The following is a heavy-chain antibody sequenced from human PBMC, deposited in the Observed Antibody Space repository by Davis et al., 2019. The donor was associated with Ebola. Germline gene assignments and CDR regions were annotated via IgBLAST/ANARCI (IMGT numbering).Heavy chain of an antibody. CDR2: IFQNGNT. Sequence: PSETLSLTCTVSGASIRGGGYYWTWIRQIPGKGLEWIGYIFQNGNTNYNPSLKSRLSISIDTSKNRFSLKLSSVSAADTAIYYCVRDSSGDAFDMWGQGTMVTVSS. V-gene: IGHV4-31*03. CDR1: GASIRGGGYY. CDR3: VRDSSGDAFDM. J-gene: IGHJ3*02.